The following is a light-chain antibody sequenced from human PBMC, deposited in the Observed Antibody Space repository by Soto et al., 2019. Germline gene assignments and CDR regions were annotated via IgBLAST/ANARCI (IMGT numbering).Light chain of an antibody. CDR2: GAS. CDR1: ESVSRD. CDR3: QQYNHWPLT. Sequence: EIVMTQSPATLSVSPGERATLSCRASESVSRDLGWYQQEPGQAPRLLIYGASTRATGIPDRFSGSGSGTDFTLTISSLQSEDFVVYYYQQYNHWPLTFGGGTKVEVK. J-gene: IGKJ4*01. V-gene: IGKV3-15*01.